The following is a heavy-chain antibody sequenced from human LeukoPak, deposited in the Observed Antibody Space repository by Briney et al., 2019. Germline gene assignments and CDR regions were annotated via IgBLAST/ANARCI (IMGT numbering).Heavy chain of an antibody. J-gene: IGHJ4*02. V-gene: IGHV4-61*02. D-gene: IGHD1-1*01. CDR1: GGSISSGSYH. Sequence: SETLSLTCTVSGGSISSGSYHWSWIRQPAGKGLEWIGRIDTSGSSNYNPSLKSRVTMSVDTSKNQFSLKLSSVTAADTAVYYCARDRGTWNDDGFDYWGQGTLVTVSS. CDR3: ARDRGTWNDDGFDY. CDR2: IDTSGSS.